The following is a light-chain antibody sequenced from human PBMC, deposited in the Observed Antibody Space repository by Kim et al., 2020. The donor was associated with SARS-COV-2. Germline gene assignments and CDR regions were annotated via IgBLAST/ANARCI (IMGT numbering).Light chain of an antibody. J-gene: IGLJ3*02. Sequence: SSELTQDPAVSVALGQTVRITCQGDSLRSYYASWYQQKPGQAPVLVIYGKNNRSSGIPDRFSGSSSGNTASLTITGAQAEDEADYYCNSRDSSGNLLVFGGGTQLTVL. V-gene: IGLV3-19*01. CDR1: SLRSYY. CDR3: NSRDSSGNLLV. CDR2: GKN.